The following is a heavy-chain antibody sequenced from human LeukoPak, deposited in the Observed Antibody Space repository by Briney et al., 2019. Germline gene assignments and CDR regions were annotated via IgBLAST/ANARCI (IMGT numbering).Heavy chain of an antibody. CDR1: GGSFSGYY. D-gene: IGHD2-8*01. Sequence: PSETLSLTCAVYGGSFSGYYWSWIRQPPGKGLEWIGEINHSGSTNYNPSLKSRVTISVDTSKNQFSLKLSSVTAADTAVYYCARLCQNGGSPRRMYYYGMDAWGQGTTVTVSS. V-gene: IGHV4-34*01. J-gene: IGHJ6*02. CDR2: INHSGST. CDR3: ARLCQNGGSPRRMYYYGMDA.